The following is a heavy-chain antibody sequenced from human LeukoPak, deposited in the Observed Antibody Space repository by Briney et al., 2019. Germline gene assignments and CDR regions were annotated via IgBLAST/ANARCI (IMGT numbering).Heavy chain of an antibody. V-gene: IGHV4-30-4*01. Sequence: SETLSLTCTVSGGSISSGDYYWSWIRQPPGKGLEWIGYIYYSGSTYYNPSLKSRVTISVDTSKNQFSLKLSSATAADTAVYYCARVSGYSYYFDYWGQGTLVTVSS. CDR3: ARVSGYSYYFDY. J-gene: IGHJ4*02. CDR2: IYYSGST. D-gene: IGHD3-22*01. CDR1: GGSISSGDYY.